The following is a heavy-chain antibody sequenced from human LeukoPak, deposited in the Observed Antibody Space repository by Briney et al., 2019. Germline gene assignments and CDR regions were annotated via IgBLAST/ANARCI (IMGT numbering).Heavy chain of an antibody. D-gene: IGHD3-10*01. Sequence: SETLSLTCTVSGGSISSYYWSWIRQPPGKGLEWIGYIYYSGSTNYNPSLKSRVTISVDTSKNQFSLKLSSVTAADTAVYYCARSDRYYYGSGSYPFDYWGQGTLVTVSS. CDR1: GGSISSYY. J-gene: IGHJ4*02. V-gene: IGHV4-59*01. CDR2: IYYSGST. CDR3: ARSDRYYYGSGSYPFDY.